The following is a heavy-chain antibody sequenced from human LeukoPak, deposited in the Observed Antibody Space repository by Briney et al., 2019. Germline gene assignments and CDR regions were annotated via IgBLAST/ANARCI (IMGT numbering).Heavy chain of an antibody. CDR3: ARDGGSGYYYSFDY. CDR1: GFTFSSYA. V-gene: IGHV3-30-3*01. J-gene: IGHJ4*02. CDR2: ISYDGSNK. D-gene: IGHD3-22*01. Sequence: GRSLRLSCAASGFTFSSYAMHWVRQAPGKGLEWVAVISYDGSNKYYADSVKGRFTISRDNFKNTLYLQMNSLRAEDTAVYYCARDGGSGYYYSFDYWGQGTLVTVSS.